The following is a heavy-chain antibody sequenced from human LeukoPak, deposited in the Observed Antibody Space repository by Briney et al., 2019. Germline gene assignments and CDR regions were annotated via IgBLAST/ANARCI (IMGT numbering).Heavy chain of an antibody. CDR2: INPNSGGT. Sequence: ASVKVSCKASGYTFTGYYMHWVRQAPGQGLEWMGWINPNSGGTNYAQKFRGRVTMTRDTSISTAYMELSRLRSDDTAVYYCARGADTNYYYYYYMDVWGKGTTVTVSS. CDR3: ARGADTNYYYYYYMDV. CDR1: GYTFTGYY. D-gene: IGHD1-26*01. V-gene: IGHV1-2*02. J-gene: IGHJ6*03.